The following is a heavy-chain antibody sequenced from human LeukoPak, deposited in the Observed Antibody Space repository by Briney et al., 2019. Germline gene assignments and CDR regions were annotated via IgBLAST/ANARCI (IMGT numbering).Heavy chain of an antibody. V-gene: IGHV1-2*02. D-gene: IGHD3-22*01. CDR2: INPNSGGT. Sequence: GATVKVSCKASGYTFTRHYMHWVRQAPGQGLEWMGWINPNSGGTNYAQKFQGRVTMTRDTSISTAYMELSRLRSDDTAVYYCARGAIDYYDSSGPSIYNWFDPWGQGTLVTVSS. J-gene: IGHJ5*02. CDR1: GYTFTRHY. CDR3: ARGAIDYYDSSGPSIYNWFDP.